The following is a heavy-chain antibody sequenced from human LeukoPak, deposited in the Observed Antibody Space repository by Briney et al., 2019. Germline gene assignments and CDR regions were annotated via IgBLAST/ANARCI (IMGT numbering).Heavy chain of an antibody. D-gene: IGHD6-6*01. V-gene: IGHV4-34*01. CDR3: ARGGSSSGVNWFDP. J-gene: IGHJ5*02. Sequence: SETLSLTCAVYGGSFSGYYWSWIRQPPGKGLEWIGEINHSGSTNYNPSLKSRVAISVDTSKNQFSLKLSSVTAADTAVYYCARGGSSSGVNWFDPWGQGTPVTVSS. CDR1: GGSFSGYY. CDR2: INHSGST.